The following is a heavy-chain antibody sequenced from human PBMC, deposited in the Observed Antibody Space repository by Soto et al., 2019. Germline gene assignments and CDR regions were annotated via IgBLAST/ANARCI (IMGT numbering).Heavy chain of an antibody. J-gene: IGHJ5*02. CDR2: IKQDGSER. D-gene: IGHD2-2*01. CDR3: ARYHFGGYAFDP. V-gene: IGHV3-7*04. Sequence: PGGSLSLSCVGSGFIFSENWMSWVRQAPGKGLEWVANIKQDGSERRYADSVEGRFSISRDNAKNSLYLQMNSLVVEDTATYYCARYHFGGYAFDPWGQGTPVTVSS. CDR1: GFIFSENW.